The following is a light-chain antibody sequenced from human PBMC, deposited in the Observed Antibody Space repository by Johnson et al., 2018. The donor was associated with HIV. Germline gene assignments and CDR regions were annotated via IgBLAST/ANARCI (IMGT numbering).Light chain of an antibody. CDR2: EDN. Sequence: QSVLTQPPSVSAAPGQKVTVSCSGSRSNIGNNFVSWYQQLPGAAPRLVIYEDNKRPSGIPDRFSGSKSGTSATLGITGLPTGDEADYYCGTWDFSVSAYVFGTGTKVTVL. CDR1: RSNIGNNF. CDR3: GTWDFSVSAYV. V-gene: IGLV1-51*02. J-gene: IGLJ1*01.